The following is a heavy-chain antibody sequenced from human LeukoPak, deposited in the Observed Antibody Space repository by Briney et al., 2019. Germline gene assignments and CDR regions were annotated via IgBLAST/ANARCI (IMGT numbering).Heavy chain of an antibody. CDR1: GGSISSSSYY. CDR3: ARLKLHAYYFDY. CDR2: IYYSGST. Sequence: PLETLSLTCTVSGGSISSSSYYWGWIRQPPGKGLEWIGSIYYSGSTYYNPSLKSRVTISVDTSKNQFSLKLSSVTAADTAVYYCARLKLHAYYFDYWGQGTLVTVSS. J-gene: IGHJ4*02. D-gene: IGHD1-7*01. V-gene: IGHV4-39*01.